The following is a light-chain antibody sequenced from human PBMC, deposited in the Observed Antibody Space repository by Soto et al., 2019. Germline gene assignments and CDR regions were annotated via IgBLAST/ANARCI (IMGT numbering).Light chain of an antibody. J-gene: IGKJ4*01. CDR1: QSVSSSY. V-gene: IGKV3-20*01. Sequence: EIVLTQSPGTLSLSPGERATLSCRASQSVSSSYLAWYQQKPGQAPRLLIYGASSRATGIPDRFSGSGSGTDFTLTISRLEPEDFAVYYCQQHQTFGGGTKEEI. CDR2: GAS. CDR3: QQHQT.